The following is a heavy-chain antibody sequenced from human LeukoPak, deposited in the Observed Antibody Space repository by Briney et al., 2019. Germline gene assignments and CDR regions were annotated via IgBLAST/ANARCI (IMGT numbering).Heavy chain of an antibody. CDR2: IWYDGRNN. CDR1: GFTFSSYA. CDR3: ARDGPRVDGYYGLDV. J-gene: IGHJ6*02. Sequence: GGSLRLSCAASGFTFSSYAMSWVRQAPGKGLEWVAVIWYDGRNNYYADSVKGRFPISRDNSKNTLYLQMNSLRAEDTAVYYCARDGPRVDGYYGLDVWGQGTTVTVSS. V-gene: IGHV3-33*08.